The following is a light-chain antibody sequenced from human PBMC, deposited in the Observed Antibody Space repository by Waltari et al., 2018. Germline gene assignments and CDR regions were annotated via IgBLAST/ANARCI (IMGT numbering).Light chain of an antibody. CDR3: SSYISSSTLEL. J-gene: IGLJ2*01. CDR1: SSDVGAYNY. V-gene: IGLV2-14*03. Sequence: QSALTQPASVSGSPGQSITISCTGTSSDVGAYNYVSWYQQHPGKAPKLMIFDVSNRHSGVSNRFSGSKSGNTASLTISGLQAEDEADYYCSSYISSSTLELFGGGTSLTVL. CDR2: DVS.